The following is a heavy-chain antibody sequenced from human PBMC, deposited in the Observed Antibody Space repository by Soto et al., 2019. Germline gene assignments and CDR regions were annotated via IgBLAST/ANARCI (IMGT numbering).Heavy chain of an antibody. J-gene: IGHJ3*02. CDR3: ARELGSYNAFDI. D-gene: IGHD1-26*01. CDR1: GGTFSSYT. CDR2: IIPSGGST. Sequence: ASVKVSCKASGGTFSSYTISWVRQAPGQGLEWMGIIIPSGGSTSYAQKFQGRVTMTRDTSTSTVYMELSSLRSEDTAVYYCARELGSYNAFDIWGQGTMVTVSS. V-gene: IGHV1-46*01.